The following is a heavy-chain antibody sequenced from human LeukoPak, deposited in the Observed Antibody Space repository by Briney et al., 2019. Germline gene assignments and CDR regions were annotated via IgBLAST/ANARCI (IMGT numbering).Heavy chain of an antibody. CDR2: ISGTSGTT. J-gene: IGHJ5*02. CDR3: ARVQPDNNDEYNWFDP. V-gene: IGHV3-23*01. CDR1: GFTFNSYA. Sequence: PGGPLRLSCAASGFTFNSYAMTWVRQGAGRGLEWVSTISGTSGTTNYADSVEGRFSISRDDSKNTLYLQMTSLRVEDTAVYFCARVQPDNNDEYNWFDPWGQGTQVTVSS. D-gene: IGHD1-1*01.